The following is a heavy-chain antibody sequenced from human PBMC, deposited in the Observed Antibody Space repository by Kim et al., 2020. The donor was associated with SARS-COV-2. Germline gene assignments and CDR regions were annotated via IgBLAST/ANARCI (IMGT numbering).Heavy chain of an antibody. Sequence: SETLSLTCTVSGGSISSGGYYWSWIRQHPGKGLEWIGYIYYSGSTYYNPSLKSRVTISVDTSKNQFSLKLSSVTAADTAVYYCAREAEGGELYDFWSGNIDYWGQGTLVTVSS. CDR1: GGSISSGGYY. V-gene: IGHV4-31*03. CDR2: IYYSGST. D-gene: IGHD3-3*01. CDR3: AREAEGGELYDFWSGNIDY. J-gene: IGHJ4*02.